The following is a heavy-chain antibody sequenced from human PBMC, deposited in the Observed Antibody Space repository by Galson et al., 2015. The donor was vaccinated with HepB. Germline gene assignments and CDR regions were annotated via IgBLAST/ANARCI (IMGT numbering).Heavy chain of an antibody. V-gene: IGHV1-8*01. CDR1: GYNFSTYD. CDR3: ARTNPRRPFDS. J-gene: IGHJ4*02. Sequence: SVKVSCKASGYNFSTYDINWVRQAAGQGLEWMGWMNPISTNTGHAQRFQGRITMTRDTSLSTAYMELRSLGSQDTAVYYCARTNPRRPFDSWGQGTLVTVTS. D-gene: IGHD1-14*01. CDR2: MNPISTNT.